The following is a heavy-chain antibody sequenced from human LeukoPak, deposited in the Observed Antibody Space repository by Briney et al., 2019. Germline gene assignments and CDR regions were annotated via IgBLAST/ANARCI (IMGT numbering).Heavy chain of an antibody. CDR2: ISGSGGST. Sequence: GGSLRLSCAASGFIVSNNYMSWVRQAPGKGLEWVSAISGSGGSTYYADSVKGRFTISRDNSKNTLYLQMNSLRAEDTAVYYCAKDLPIFGGVIVRLDYWGQGTLVTVSS. D-gene: IGHD3-16*02. V-gene: IGHV3-23*01. CDR1: GFIVSNNY. J-gene: IGHJ4*02. CDR3: AKDLPIFGGVIVRLDY.